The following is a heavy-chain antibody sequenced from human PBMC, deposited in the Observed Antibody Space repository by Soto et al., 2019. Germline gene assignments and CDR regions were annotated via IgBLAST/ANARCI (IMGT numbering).Heavy chain of an antibody. V-gene: IGHV4-59*01. J-gene: IGHJ4*02. CDR3: ARDIGGSSGWYVDY. Sequence: SETLSLTCTVSGGSITSYYWSWIRQPPGKGLEWIGYIYYSGSTSYNPSLKSRVTISLDTPKNQFSLKLSSVTAADTAVYYCARDIGGSSGWYVDYWGREPWSPSPQ. CDR2: IYYSGST. D-gene: IGHD6-19*01. CDR1: GGSITSYY.